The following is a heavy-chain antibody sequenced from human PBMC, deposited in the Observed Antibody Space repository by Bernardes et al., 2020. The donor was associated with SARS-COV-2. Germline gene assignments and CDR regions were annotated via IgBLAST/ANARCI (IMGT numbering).Heavy chain of an antibody. J-gene: IGHJ4*02. Sequence: GGSLRLSCVASGFTFSTYAMIWVRQAPGKGLEWVSAISSSGAGTYYADSVKGRFTISRDNSKNTLHLQMNSLRAEDTAVYYCAKDWWLNWGQGTLVTVSS. CDR3: AKDWWLN. D-gene: IGHD2-15*01. CDR2: ISSSGAGT. CDR1: GFTFSTYA. V-gene: IGHV3-23*01.